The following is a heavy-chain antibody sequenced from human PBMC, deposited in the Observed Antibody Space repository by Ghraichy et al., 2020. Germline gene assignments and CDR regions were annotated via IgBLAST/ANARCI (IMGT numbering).Heavy chain of an antibody. D-gene: IGHD2-21*01. J-gene: IGHJ4*02. V-gene: IGHV3-23*01. CDR3: AKDCVQFV. CDR1: GFTFNNYA. CDR2: ISGSGITT. Sequence: GGSLRLSCAASGFTFNNYAMSWVRQAPGKGLEWVSTISGSGITTYYADSVKGRFTVSRDNSKDTLYLQMNSLRAEDTATYYCAKDCVQFVGGQGTLVTVSS.